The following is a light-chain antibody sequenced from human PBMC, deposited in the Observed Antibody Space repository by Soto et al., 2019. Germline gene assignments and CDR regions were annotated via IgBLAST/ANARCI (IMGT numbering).Light chain of an antibody. CDR3: QQYDHLPLT. V-gene: IGKV1-33*01. J-gene: IGKJ3*01. CDR2: DAS. Sequence: DIQMTQSPSSLSASVGDRVTITCQASQDINNYLNWYHQKAEKAPKVLIYDASKLERGVPSRFSGSGSGTVFTLIISSLQPEDIGTYYCQQYDHLPLTVGPGTTVDLK. CDR1: QDINNY.